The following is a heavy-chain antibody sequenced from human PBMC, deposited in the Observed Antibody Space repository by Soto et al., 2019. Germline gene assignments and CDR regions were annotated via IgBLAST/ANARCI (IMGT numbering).Heavy chain of an antibody. CDR1: GFTFSSYA. CDR2: ISGRGGTT. D-gene: IGHD2-2*01. Sequence: GGSLRLSCAASGFTFSSYAMSWVRQAPGKGLQWVSSISGRGGTTYHADSVKGRFTISRDNSKNTLYLQMDSLRAADTAVYYCAKYCVVILATVDASDIWGQGTMVTV. V-gene: IGHV3-23*01. J-gene: IGHJ3*02. CDR3: AKYCVVILATVDASDI.